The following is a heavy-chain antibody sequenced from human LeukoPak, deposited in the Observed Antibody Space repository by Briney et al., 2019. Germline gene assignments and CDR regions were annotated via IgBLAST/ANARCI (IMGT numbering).Heavy chain of an antibody. CDR3: TTDSITTGAQLVDH. CDR2: IKTKTNGGTT. CDR1: GLTFSDAW. J-gene: IGHJ4*02. D-gene: IGHD1-1*01. Sequence: GGSLRLSCAASGLTFSDAWMSWVRQAPGKGLEWVGRIKTKTNGGTTDYAAPVKGRFTRSRDDSKNTLLLQMNSLKAEDTAVYFCTTDSITTGAQLVDHSGPGDLVTVST. V-gene: IGHV3-15*01.